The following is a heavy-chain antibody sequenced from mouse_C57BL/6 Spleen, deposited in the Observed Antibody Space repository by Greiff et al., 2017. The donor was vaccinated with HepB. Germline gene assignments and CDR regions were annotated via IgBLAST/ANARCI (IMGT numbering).Heavy chain of an antibody. CDR2: ISDGGSYT. J-gene: IGHJ2*01. V-gene: IGHV5-4*01. CDR3: ARENDGYYVGFDY. CDR1: GFTFSSYA. D-gene: IGHD2-3*01. Sequence: EVQLVESGGGLVKPGGSLKLSCAASGFTFSSYAMSWVRQTPEKRLEWVATISDGGSYTYYPDNVKGRFTISRDNAKNNLYLQMSHLKSEDTAMYYCARENDGYYVGFDYWGQGTTLTVSS.